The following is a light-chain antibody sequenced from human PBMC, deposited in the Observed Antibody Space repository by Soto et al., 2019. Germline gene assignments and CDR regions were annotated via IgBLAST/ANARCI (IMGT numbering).Light chain of an antibody. Sequence: EIVLTQSPGTLSLSPGERATLSCRASQSVSSNYLAWYQRKPGQAPRLLIYGASNRATGIPTRFSGSGSGQDFTLTITRLEPEDFVVYYCQQYGSSPPTFGQGTKVEI. J-gene: IGKJ1*01. CDR3: QQYGSSPPT. CDR1: QSVSSNY. CDR2: GAS. V-gene: IGKV3-20*01.